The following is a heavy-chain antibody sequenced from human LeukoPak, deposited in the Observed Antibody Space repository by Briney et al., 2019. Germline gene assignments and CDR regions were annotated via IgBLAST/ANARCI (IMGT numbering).Heavy chain of an antibody. CDR2: ISAYNGNT. CDR1: GYTFTSYG. Sequence: ASVKVSCKASGYTFTSYGISWVRQAPGQGREWMGWISAYNGNTNYAQKLQGRVTMTTDTSTSTAYMELRSLRSDDTAVYYCARDWELRYFDWAIRDMYNWFDPWGQGTLVTVSS. J-gene: IGHJ5*02. V-gene: IGHV1-18*01. CDR3: ARDWELRYFDWAIRDMYNWFDP. D-gene: IGHD3-9*01.